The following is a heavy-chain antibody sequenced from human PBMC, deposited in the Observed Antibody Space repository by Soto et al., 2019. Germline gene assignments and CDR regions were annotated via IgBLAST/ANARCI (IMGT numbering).Heavy chain of an antibody. Sequence: PRESLKISCKGSGYSFTTYWIGWVRQMPGKGLEWMGIIYPGDSDTRYSPSFQGQVTISADKSISTVYLQWSSLKASDTAMYYCVRGCSGGSCYYYYYYGMDVWGQGTTVTVSS. D-gene: IGHD2-15*01. V-gene: IGHV5-51*01. CDR3: VRGCSGGSCYYYYYYGMDV. CDR1: GYSFTTYW. J-gene: IGHJ6*02. CDR2: IYPGDSDT.